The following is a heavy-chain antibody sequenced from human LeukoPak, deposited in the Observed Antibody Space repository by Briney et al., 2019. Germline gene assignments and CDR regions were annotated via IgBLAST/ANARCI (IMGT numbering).Heavy chain of an antibody. D-gene: IGHD3-22*01. CDR1: GGSISSYY. V-gene: IGHV4-59*01. Sequence: PSETLSLTCTVSGGSISSYYWSWIRQPPGKGLEWIGYIYYSGSTNYNPSLKSRVTISVDTSKNQFSLKLSSVTAADTAVYYCARTYYYDSSGYYFGPYYYYMDVWGKGTTVTISS. J-gene: IGHJ6*03. CDR3: ARTYYYDSSGYYFGPYYYYMDV. CDR2: IYYSGST.